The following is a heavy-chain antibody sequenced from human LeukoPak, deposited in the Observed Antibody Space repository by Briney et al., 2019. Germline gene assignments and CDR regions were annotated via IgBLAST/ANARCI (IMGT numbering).Heavy chain of an antibody. J-gene: IGHJ6*02. CDR1: GYTFTSYY. Sequence: ASVKASCKASGYTFTSYYMHWVRQAPGQGLEWMGIINPSGGSTSYAQKFQGRVTMTRDTSTSTVYMELSSLRSEDTAVYYCARDLQPDTAMVTHYYYYGMDVWGQGTTVTVSS. CDR3: ARDLQPDTAMVTHYYYYGMDV. CDR2: INPSGGST. D-gene: IGHD5-18*01. V-gene: IGHV1-46*01.